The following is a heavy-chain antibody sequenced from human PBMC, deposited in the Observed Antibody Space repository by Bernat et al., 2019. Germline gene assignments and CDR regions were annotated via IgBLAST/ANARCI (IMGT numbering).Heavy chain of an antibody. CDR3: AKDRTYSGYDPADYYFDY. CDR1: GFTFSSYG. CDR2: ISYDGSNK. J-gene: IGHJ4*02. Sequence: QVQLVESGGGVVQPGRSLRLSCAASGFTFSSYGMHWVRQAPGKGLEWVAVISYDGSNKYYADSVKGRFTISRDNSKNTLYLQMNSLRAGDTAVYYCAKDRTYSGYDPADYYFDYWGQGTLVTVSS. V-gene: IGHV3-30*18. D-gene: IGHD5-12*01.